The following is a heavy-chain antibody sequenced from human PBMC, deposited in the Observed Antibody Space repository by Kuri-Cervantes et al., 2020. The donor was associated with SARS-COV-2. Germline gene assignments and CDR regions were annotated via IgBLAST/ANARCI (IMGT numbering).Heavy chain of an antibody. J-gene: IGHJ4*02. V-gene: IGHV4-59*05. CDR3: ARASCGVCYTKASELDY. CDR2: IYYSGST. CDR1: GGSISSYY. Sequence: ESLKISCTVSGGSISSYYWSWIRQPPGKGLEWIGSIYYSGSTYYNPSLKSRVTISVDTSKNQFSLKLSSVTAADTAVYYCARASCGVCYTKASELDYWGQGTRVTVSS. D-gene: IGHD2-8*02.